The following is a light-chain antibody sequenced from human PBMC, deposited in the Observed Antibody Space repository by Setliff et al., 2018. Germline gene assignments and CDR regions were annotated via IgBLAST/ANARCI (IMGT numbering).Light chain of an antibody. Sequence: QSALTQPASVSGSPGQSITISCTGTSSDLGGYNYVSWYQQHPGIAPKLIIYDVSNRPSGISNRFSGSKSGNTASPTISGLQAEDEADYYCSSYTSSSTRIFGGGTKVTV. CDR1: SSDLGGYNY. V-gene: IGLV2-14*03. CDR3: SSYTSSSTRI. J-gene: IGLJ2*01. CDR2: DVS.